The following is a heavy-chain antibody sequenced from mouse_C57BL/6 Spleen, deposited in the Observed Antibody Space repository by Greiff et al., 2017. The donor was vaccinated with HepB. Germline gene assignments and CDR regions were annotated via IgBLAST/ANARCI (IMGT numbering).Heavy chain of an antibody. CDR3: AREDYGNYPDY. Sequence: QVQLKQSGAELVRPGASVKLSCKASGYTFTDYYINWVKQRPGQGLEWIARIYPGSGNTYYNEKFKGKATLTAEKSSSTAYMQLSSLTSEDSAVYFCAREDYGNYPDYWGQGTTLTVSS. D-gene: IGHD2-1*01. V-gene: IGHV1-76*01. CDR1: GYTFTDYY. J-gene: IGHJ2*01. CDR2: IYPGSGNT.